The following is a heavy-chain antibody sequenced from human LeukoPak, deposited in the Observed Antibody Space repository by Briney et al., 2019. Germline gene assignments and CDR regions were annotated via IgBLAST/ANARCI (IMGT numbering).Heavy chain of an antibody. V-gene: IGHV1-69*13. J-gene: IGHJ5*02. CDR3: APPDSSSWP. D-gene: IGHD6-13*01. Sequence: SVKVSCKASGGTFSKYTISWVRQRPGQGLEWMGGITPLFGTANYAQKFQGRVTITADESASTAYMELSSLRSEDTVVYYCAPPDSSSWPWGQGTLVTVSS. CDR2: ITPLFGTA. CDR1: GGTFSKYT.